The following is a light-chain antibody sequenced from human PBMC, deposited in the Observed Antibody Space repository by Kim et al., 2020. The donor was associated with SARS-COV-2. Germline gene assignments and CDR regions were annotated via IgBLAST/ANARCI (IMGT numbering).Light chain of an antibody. J-gene: IGKJ1*01. CDR3: QQYNSYLGT. Sequence: DIQMTQSPSTLSASVGDRVTITCRASQRISSWLAWYQQKPGKAPKLLIYTASTLESGVPSRFSGSGSGTEFTLTISSLQPDDFATYYCQQYNSYLGTFGQGTKVDIK. CDR2: TAS. CDR1: QRISSW. V-gene: IGKV1-5*03.